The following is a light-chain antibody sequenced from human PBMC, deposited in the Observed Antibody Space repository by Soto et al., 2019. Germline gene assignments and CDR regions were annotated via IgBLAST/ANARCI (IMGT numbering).Light chain of an antibody. CDR3: CSYTNTGADV. CDR1: SSDVGGYKF. J-gene: IGLJ1*01. Sequence: QSALTQPASVSGSPGQSITVSCTGTSSDVGGYKFVSWYQQKPGKAPKVMIYGVSDRPSGVSNRFSGSKSGNTASLTISGLQAEDEADYYCCSYTNTGADVFGSGTKLTVL. CDR2: GVS. V-gene: IGLV2-14*03.